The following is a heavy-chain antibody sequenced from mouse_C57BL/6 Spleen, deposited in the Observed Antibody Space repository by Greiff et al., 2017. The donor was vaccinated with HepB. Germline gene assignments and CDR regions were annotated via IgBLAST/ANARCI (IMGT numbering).Heavy chain of an antibody. CDR2: ISSGGDYT. D-gene: IGHD2-4*01. J-gene: IGHJ3*01. CDR1: GFTFSSYA. Sequence: EVKLVESGEGLVKPGGSLKLSCAASGFTFSSYAMSWVRQTPEKRLEWVAYISSGGDYTYYADTVKGRFTISRDKARNTLYLQMSSLKSEDTAMYYCTSDYDYDGAYWGQGTLVTVSA. CDR3: TSDYDYDGAY. V-gene: IGHV5-9-1*02.